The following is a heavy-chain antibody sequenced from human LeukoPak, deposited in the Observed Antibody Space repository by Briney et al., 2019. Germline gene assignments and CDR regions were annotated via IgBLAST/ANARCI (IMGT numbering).Heavy chain of an antibody. J-gene: IGHJ4*02. CDR2: IIPIFGTA. CDR3: ARVETGDFDY. V-gene: IGHV1-2*02. Sequence: ASVKVSCKASGYTFTGYYMHWVRQAPGQGLEWMGGIIPIFGTANYAQKFQGRVTMTRNTSISTAYMELSSLRSEDTAVYYCARVETGDFDYWGQGTLVTVSS. D-gene: IGHD1-1*01. CDR1: GYTFTGYY.